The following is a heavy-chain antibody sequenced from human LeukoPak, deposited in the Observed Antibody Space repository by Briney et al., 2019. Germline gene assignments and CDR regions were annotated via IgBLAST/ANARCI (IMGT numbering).Heavy chain of an antibody. Sequence: GSLRLSCAASGFTFSSYWMSWVRQAPGKGLEWVANIKQDGSEKYYVDSVKGRFTISRDNAKNSLYLQMNSLRDEDTAVYYCARAPMVRGVITSFDQWGQGTLITVSS. D-gene: IGHD3-10*01. CDR1: GFTFSSYW. J-gene: IGHJ4*02. V-gene: IGHV3-7*01. CDR2: IKQDGSEK. CDR3: ARAPMVRGVITSFDQ.